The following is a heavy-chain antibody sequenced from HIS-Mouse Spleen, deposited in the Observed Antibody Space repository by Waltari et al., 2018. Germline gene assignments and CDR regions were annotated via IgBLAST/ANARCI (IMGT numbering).Heavy chain of an antibody. CDR1: GYTFTSYG. Sequence: QVQLVQSGAEVKKPGASVKVSCKASGYTFTSYGISWVRQAPGQGLEWMGWVSAYNGNKNYEQKLQGRGTMNTDTSTSTAYMELRSLRSEDTAVYYCARMWELLLRAFDIWGQGTMVTVSS. CDR2: VSAYNGNK. J-gene: IGHJ3*02. CDR3: ARMWELLLRAFDI. V-gene: IGHV1-18*01. D-gene: IGHD1-26*01.